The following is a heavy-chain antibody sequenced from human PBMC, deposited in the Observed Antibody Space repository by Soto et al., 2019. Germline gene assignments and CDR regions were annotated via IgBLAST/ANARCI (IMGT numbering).Heavy chain of an antibody. V-gene: IGHV4-39*01. CDR2: IYYSGST. D-gene: IGHD6-6*01. Sequence: PSETLSLTCTVSGGSISSSSYYWGWIRQPPGKGLEWIGSIYYSGSTYYNPSLKSRVTISVDTSKNQFSLKLSSVTAADTAVYYCARHGEDGVYSSSSVNNWFDPWGQGTLVTVSS. J-gene: IGHJ5*02. CDR1: GGSISSSSYY. CDR3: ARHGEDGVYSSSSVNNWFDP.